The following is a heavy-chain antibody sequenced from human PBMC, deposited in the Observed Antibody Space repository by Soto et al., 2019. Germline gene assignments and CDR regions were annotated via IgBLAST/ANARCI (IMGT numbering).Heavy chain of an antibody. CDR2: INAGNGNT. CDR1: GYTFTSYA. Sequence: ASVKVSCKASGYTFTSYAMHWVRQAPGQRLEWMGWINAGNGNTKYSQKFQGRVTITRDTSASTAYMELSSLRSEDTAVYYCARVPGVCSGGSCSSLHYYYFDYWGQGTLVTVSS. V-gene: IGHV1-3*01. CDR3: ARVPGVCSGGSCSSLHYYYFDY. J-gene: IGHJ4*02. D-gene: IGHD2-15*01.